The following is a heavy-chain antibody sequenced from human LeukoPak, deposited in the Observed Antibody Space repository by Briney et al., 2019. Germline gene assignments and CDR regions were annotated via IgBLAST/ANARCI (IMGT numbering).Heavy chain of an antibody. CDR1: GGSIRSSYYY. D-gene: IGHD2-2*01. CDR3: ARHLCSSTSCYYYGMDV. Sequence: SETLSLTCTVSGGSIRSSYYYWGWIRQPPGKGLEWIGSIYDSGSTYYNPSLKSRVTISVDTSKNQFSLKLSSVTAADTAVYYCARHLCSSTSCYYYGMDVWGQGTTVTVSS. V-gene: IGHV4-39*01. CDR2: IYDSGST. J-gene: IGHJ6*02.